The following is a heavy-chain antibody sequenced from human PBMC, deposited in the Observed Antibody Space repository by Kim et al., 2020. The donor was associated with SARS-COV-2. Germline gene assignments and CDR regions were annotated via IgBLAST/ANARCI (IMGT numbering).Heavy chain of an antibody. Sequence: GGSLRLSCEASGFTVSSDYMSWVRQAPGKGLDWVSTIDSGDNTYYGDSVTGRFTISRDNSKNTLYLQMNGLRAEDTAVYYCVRGGDSKKAGYWGQGTLVTVSS. CDR1: GFTVSSDY. V-gene: IGHV3-53*01. CDR3: VRGGDSKKAGY. J-gene: IGHJ4*02. D-gene: IGHD2-21*02. CDR2: IDSGDNT.